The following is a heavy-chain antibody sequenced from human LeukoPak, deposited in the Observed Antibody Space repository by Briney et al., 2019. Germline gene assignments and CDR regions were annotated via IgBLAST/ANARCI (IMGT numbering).Heavy chain of an antibody. CDR2: IYPDDSDT. CDR3: ARLGGYSSSWSFDY. Sequence: GESLKISCKGSGYNFTNYWIGWVRQMPGKGLEWMGIIYPDDSDTRYSPSFQGQVTISADESISTAYLRWSSLKASDIAMYYCARLGGYSSSWSFDYWGQGTLVTVSS. CDR1: GYNFTNYW. V-gene: IGHV5-51*01. D-gene: IGHD6-13*01. J-gene: IGHJ4*02.